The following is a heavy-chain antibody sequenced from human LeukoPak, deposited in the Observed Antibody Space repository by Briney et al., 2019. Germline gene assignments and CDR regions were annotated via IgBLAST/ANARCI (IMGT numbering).Heavy chain of an antibody. CDR2: ISSSSSYT. V-gene: IGHV3-11*05. D-gene: IGHD5-24*01. CDR3: ARGSMRMATAGLADY. CDR1: GFTFSDYY. Sequence: GGSLRLSCEASGFTFSDYYMNWIRQAPGKGLEWVSYISSSSSYTNYADSVKGRFTISRDNPENSLYLQMNSLRAEDTAVYYCARGSMRMATAGLADYWGQGTLVTVSS. J-gene: IGHJ4*02.